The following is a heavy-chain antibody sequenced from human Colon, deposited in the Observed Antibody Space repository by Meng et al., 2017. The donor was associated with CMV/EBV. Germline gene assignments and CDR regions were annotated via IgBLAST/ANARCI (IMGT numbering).Heavy chain of an antibody. V-gene: IGHV1-18*01. D-gene: IGHD3-16*01. Sequence: SKHGKNGVRQGPGRGLEWMGWFKRWNGDIKYAKKCEGRLTVSADTSTSTAYMELRSLTSDDTAVYYCAGDLFSPGGNSCFDNWGQGTVVTVSS. J-gene: IGHJ4*02. CDR1: SKHG. CDR2: FKRWNGDI. CDR3: AGDLFSPGGNSCFDN.